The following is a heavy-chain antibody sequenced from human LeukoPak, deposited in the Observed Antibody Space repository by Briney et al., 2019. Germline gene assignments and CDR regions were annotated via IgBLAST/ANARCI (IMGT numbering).Heavy chain of an antibody. CDR1: GFTFSSYS. Sequence: GGSLRLSCAASGFTFSSYSMNWDRQAPGKGLEWVSYISSSSSTIYYADSVKGRFTISRDNAKNSLYLQMNSLRAEDTALYHCARPVSGSGSYRGNYFDYWGQGTLVTVSS. V-gene: IGHV3-48*01. D-gene: IGHD3-10*01. CDR3: ARPVSGSGSYRGNYFDY. J-gene: IGHJ4*02. CDR2: ISSSSSTI.